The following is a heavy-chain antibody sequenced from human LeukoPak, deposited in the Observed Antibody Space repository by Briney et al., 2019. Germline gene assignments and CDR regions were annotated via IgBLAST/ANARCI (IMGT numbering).Heavy chain of an antibody. D-gene: IGHD6-19*01. CDR1: GYTFIGYY. CDR2: INPNSGAT. J-gene: IGHJ5*02. V-gene: IGHV1-2*02. Sequence: GASVKVSCKASGYTFIGYYMNWVRQAPGQGLEWMGWINPNSGATSYAQKFQGRVSMTRDTSISTAYMELSSLRSEDTAVYYCARDSSGWYHWFDPWGQGTLVTVSS. CDR3: ARDSSGWYHWFDP.